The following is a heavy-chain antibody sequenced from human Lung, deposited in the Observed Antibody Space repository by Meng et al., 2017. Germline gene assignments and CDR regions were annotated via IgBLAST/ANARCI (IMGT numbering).Heavy chain of an antibody. CDR3: ARGGDFDP. CDR1: GYTFTTYT. CDR2: ISTNTGNP. Sequence: QVQLVQSGSVLKKPGASVKVSCKASGYTFTTYTINWVRQAHGRGLEWMGWISTNTGNPTYVQGFTGRFGFSLDTSVSTAYLQISSLEAADTAVYYCARGGDFDPWGQGTLVTVSS. V-gene: IGHV7-4-1*02. J-gene: IGHJ5*02. D-gene: IGHD2/OR15-2a*01.